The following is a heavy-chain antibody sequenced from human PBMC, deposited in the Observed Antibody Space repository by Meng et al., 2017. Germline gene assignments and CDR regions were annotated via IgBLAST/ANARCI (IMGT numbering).Heavy chain of an antibody. CDR2: IIPIFGTA. D-gene: IGHD6-19*01. Sequence: QVQLVQAVAEVKKPGSSGKGSCKASGGTFSSYAISWVRQAPGQGLEWMGGIIPIFGTANYAQKFQGRVTITADESTSTAYMELSSLRSEDTAVYYCARDESYIAVAGPNGFDPWGQGTLVTVSS. CDR3: ARDESYIAVAGPNGFDP. CDR1: GGTFSSYA. V-gene: IGHV1-69*01. J-gene: IGHJ5*02.